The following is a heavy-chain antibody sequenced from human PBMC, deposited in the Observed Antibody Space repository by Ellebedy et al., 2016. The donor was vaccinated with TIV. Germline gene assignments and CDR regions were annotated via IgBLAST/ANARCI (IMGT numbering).Heavy chain of an antibody. CDR2: INSDGSST. J-gene: IGHJ6*02. D-gene: IGHD3-22*01. Sequence: HTGGSLRLXCAASGFTFSSYWMHWVRQAPGKGLVWVSRINSDGSSTSYADSVKGRFTISRDNSKNTLYLQMNSLRAEDTAVYYCAREDSSGYFPWRGHYYYGMDVWGQGTTVTVSS. CDR3: AREDSSGYFPWRGHYYYGMDV. CDR1: GFTFSSYW. V-gene: IGHV3-74*01.